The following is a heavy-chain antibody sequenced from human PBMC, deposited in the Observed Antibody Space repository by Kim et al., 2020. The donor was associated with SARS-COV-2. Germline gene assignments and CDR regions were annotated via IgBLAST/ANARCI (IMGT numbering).Heavy chain of an antibody. D-gene: IGHD3-10*01. CDR1: GFTFGSFW. Sequence: GGSLRLSCAASGFTFGSFWMSWVRQAPGKGLEWVANIKQDGSEKYYVDSVQGRFTISRDNAKNSLYLQMNSLRSEDTAVFYCVRLSLWFGESLPSYYGMDVWGQGTTVTVSS. CDR2: IKQDGSEK. V-gene: IGHV3-7*01. J-gene: IGHJ6*02. CDR3: VRLSLWFGESLPSYYGMDV.